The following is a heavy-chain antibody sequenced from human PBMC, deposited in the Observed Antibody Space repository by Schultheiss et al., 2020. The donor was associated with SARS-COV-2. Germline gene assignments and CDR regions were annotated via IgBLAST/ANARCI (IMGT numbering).Heavy chain of an antibody. CDR3: AKLLRYFDWDPLDY. CDR2: ISGYGGGT. J-gene: IGHJ4*02. Sequence: GGSLRLSCKGSGFTFNKHAMSWVRQAPGKGLEWVSVISGYGGGTYYTDSVKGRFTISRDNSKNTLYLQMSSLRAEDTAVYYCAKLLRYFDWDPLDYWGQGTLVTVSS. D-gene: IGHD3-9*01. CDR1: GFTFNKHA. V-gene: IGHV3-23*01.